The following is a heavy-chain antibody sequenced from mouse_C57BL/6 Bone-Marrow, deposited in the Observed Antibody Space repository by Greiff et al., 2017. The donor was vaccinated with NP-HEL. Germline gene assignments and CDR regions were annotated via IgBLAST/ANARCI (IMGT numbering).Heavy chain of an antibody. J-gene: IGHJ4*01. Sequence: EVKVEESGGGLVQPGGSLKLSCAASGFTFSDYGMAWVRQAPRKGPEWVAFISNLAYSIYYADTVTGRFTISRENAKNTLYLEMSSLRSEDTAMYYCARHGYSLMDYWGQGTSVTVSS. V-gene: IGHV5-15*04. CDR1: GFTFSDYG. D-gene: IGHD2-3*01. CDR2: ISNLAYSI. CDR3: ARHGYSLMDY.